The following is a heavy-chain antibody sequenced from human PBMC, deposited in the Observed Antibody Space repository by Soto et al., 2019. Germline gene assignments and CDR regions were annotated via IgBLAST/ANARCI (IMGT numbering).Heavy chain of an antibody. J-gene: IGHJ4*02. V-gene: IGHV3-48*03. CDR3: TRAAWFPYLSFY. CDR2: ISSSGSTA. CDR1: GFTFSRFE. D-gene: IGHD3-10*01. Sequence: PGGSLRLPCAASGFTFSRFELHWVRQAPGKGLEWISYISSSGSTAYYASSVEGRFTISRDNANNSVYLQMDSLRAEDTALYYCTRAAWFPYLSFYWGQGALVTVSS.